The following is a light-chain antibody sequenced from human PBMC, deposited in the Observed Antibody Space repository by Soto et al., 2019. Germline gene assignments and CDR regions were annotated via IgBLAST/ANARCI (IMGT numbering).Light chain of an antibody. Sequence: QSALTRPASVSWSPGQSITISCTGTSSDVGSYNLVSWYQQHPGKAPKLMIYEGSKRPSGVSNRFSGSKSDNTASLTISGLQAEDEADYYCCSYAGSSTLDYVFGTGTKVTVL. J-gene: IGLJ1*01. CDR3: CSYAGSSTLDYV. CDR1: SSDVGSYNL. CDR2: EGS. V-gene: IGLV2-23*01.